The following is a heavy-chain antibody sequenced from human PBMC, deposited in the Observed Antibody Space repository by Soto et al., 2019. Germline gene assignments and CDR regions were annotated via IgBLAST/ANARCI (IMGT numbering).Heavy chain of an antibody. CDR3: ARVVGGRYGPYFQH. CDR1: GFTFSSYS. V-gene: IGHV3-48*02. D-gene: IGHD6-19*01. Sequence: GGSLRLSCTASGFTFSSYSMNWVRQAPGKGLEWVSYISSSSSTIYYADSVKGRFTISRDNAKNSLYLQMNSLRDEDTAVYYCARVVGGRYGPYFQHWGQGTLVTVSS. CDR2: ISSSSSTI. J-gene: IGHJ1*01.